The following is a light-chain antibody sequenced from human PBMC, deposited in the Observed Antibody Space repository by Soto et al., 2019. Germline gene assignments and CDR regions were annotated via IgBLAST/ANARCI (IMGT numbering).Light chain of an antibody. CDR2: GAS. V-gene: IGKV3-15*01. Sequence: SPGERATLSCRASQSVGSYLAWFQQKPGQAPRLLIYGASIRATGIPARFSGSGSGTEFTLTISGLQSEDFAVYYCQQYSIWRTFGQGTKVDIK. CDR3: QQYSIWRT. CDR1: QSVGSY. J-gene: IGKJ1*01.